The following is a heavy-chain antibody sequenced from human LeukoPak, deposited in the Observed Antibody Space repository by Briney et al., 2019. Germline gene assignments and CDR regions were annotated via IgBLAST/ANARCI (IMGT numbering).Heavy chain of an antibody. CDR1: GGSFSGYY. V-gene: IGHV4-34*01. CDR3: ARGGYQLLGYYYYMDV. CDR2: INHSGST. D-gene: IGHD2-2*01. Sequence: SSETLSLTCAVYGGSFSGYYWSWIRQPPGKGLEWIGEINHSGSTNYNPSLKSRVTISVDTSKNQFSLKLSSVTAADTAVYYCARGGYQLLGYYYYMDVWGKGTTVTVSS. J-gene: IGHJ6*03.